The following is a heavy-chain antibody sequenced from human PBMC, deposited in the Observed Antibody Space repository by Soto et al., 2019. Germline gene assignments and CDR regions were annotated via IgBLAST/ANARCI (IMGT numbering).Heavy chain of an antibody. Sequence: LRLSCAASGFTFSSYAMHWVRQAPGKGLEWVAVISYDGSNKYYADSVKGRFTISRDNSKNTLYLQMNSLRAEDTAVYYCVRGLGEQQLVVDYWGQGTLVTVSS. D-gene: IGHD6-13*01. CDR1: GFTFSSYA. CDR2: ISYDGSNK. CDR3: VRGLGEQQLVVDY. V-gene: IGHV3-30-3*01. J-gene: IGHJ4*02.